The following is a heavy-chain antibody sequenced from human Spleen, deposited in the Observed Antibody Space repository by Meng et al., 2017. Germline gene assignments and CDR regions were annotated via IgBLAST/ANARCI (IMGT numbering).Heavy chain of an antibody. J-gene: IGHJ1*01. Sequence: SETLSLTCTVSGGSMTGYYWSWIRQPPGKGLEWIGYIYYSGSPNYNPSLKSRVTISVDASNNQFSLELSSVTAADTAVYYCARVKHYGSCEMFFQYWGQGTLVTVSS. D-gene: IGHD3-10*01. CDR2: IYYSGSP. V-gene: IGHV4-59*01. CDR3: ARVKHYGSCEMFFQY. CDR1: GGSMTGYY.